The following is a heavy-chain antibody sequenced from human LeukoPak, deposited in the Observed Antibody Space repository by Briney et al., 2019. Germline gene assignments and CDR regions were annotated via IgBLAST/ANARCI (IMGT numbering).Heavy chain of an antibody. D-gene: IGHD6-19*01. CDR2: IYYSGST. CDR1: GGSISSSSYY. CDR3: ARVPGIAVAGTRYFDY. V-gene: IGHV4-39*01. J-gene: IGHJ4*02. Sequence: SETLSLTCTVSGGSISSSSYYWGWIRQPPGKGLEWIGSIYYSGSTYYNPSLKSRVTISVDTSKNQFSLKLSSVTAADTAVYYCARVPGIAVAGTRYFDYWGQGTLVTVSS.